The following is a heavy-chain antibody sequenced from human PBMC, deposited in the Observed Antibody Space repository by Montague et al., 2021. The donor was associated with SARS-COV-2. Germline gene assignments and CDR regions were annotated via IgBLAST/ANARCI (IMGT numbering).Heavy chain of an antibody. Sequence: SETLSLTCAVYGGSFSGYYWRWTRQPPGTGLDWIGEINQSGSTNYSPSLKSRVTISVDTSKNQFSLKLSSVTAADTTVYYCARGGGYSYGGIDYWGQGTLVSVAA. V-gene: IGHV4-34*01. D-gene: IGHD5-18*01. J-gene: IGHJ4*02. CDR1: GGSFSGYY. CDR2: INQSGST. CDR3: ARGGGYSYGGIDY.